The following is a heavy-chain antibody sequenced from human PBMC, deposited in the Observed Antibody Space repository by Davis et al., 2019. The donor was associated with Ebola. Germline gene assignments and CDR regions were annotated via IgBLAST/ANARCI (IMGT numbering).Heavy chain of an antibody. J-gene: IGHJ4*02. CDR1: GYTFTGYN. Sequence: ASVKVSCKASGYTFTGYNIHWVRQAPRHGLEWMGRVISNSGDTNYAQNFQGRVTMTRDTSISTAYMELSRLTSDDTAMYYCARGHNYGFEYWGQGTLVTVSS. D-gene: IGHD5-18*01. V-gene: IGHV1-2*06. CDR2: VISNSGDT. CDR3: ARGHNYGFEY.